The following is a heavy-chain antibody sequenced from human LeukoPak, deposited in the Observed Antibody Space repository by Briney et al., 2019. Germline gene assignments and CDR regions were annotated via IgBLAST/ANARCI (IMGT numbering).Heavy chain of an antibody. CDR2: INPNSGGT. CDR1: GYTFTSYG. CDR3: ARDARVLRYFDWLPMGWFDP. Sequence: ASVKVSCKASGYTFTSYGISWVRQAPGQGLEWMGWINPNSGGTNYAQKFQGRATMTRDTSISTAYMELSRLRSDDTAVYYCARDARVLRYFDWLPMGWFDPWGQGTLVTVSS. V-gene: IGHV1-2*02. D-gene: IGHD3-9*01. J-gene: IGHJ5*02.